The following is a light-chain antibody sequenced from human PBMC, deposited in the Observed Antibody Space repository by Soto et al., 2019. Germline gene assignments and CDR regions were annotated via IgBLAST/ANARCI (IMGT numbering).Light chain of an antibody. Sequence: DIPMTQSPSTLSASIGDRVTITCRASRNIGSWLAWYQQKAGKAPNLLIYKASTLETGVPSRFSGSASGTEFTLTISSLQPDDFATYSCQQHANYPLTFGGGTKVEI. J-gene: IGKJ4*01. V-gene: IGKV1-5*03. CDR2: KAS. CDR1: RNIGSW. CDR3: QQHANYPLT.